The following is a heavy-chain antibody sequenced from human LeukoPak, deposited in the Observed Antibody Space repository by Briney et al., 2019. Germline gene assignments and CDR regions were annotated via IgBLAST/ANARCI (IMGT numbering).Heavy chain of an antibody. CDR3: AKGYSSGWFRRFDP. Sequence: SETLSLTCTVSGGSISSGDYYWSWIRQPPGKGLEWIGYIYYSGSTYYNPSLKSRVTISVDTSKNQFSLKLSSVTAADTSVYYCAKGYSSGWFRRFDPWGQGTLVTVSS. CDR2: IYYSGST. J-gene: IGHJ5*02. D-gene: IGHD6-19*01. V-gene: IGHV4-30-4*08. CDR1: GGSISSGDYY.